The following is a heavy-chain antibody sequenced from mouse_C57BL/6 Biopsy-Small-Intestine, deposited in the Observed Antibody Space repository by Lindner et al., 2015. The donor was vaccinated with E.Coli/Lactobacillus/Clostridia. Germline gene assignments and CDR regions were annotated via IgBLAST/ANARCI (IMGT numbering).Heavy chain of an antibody. CDR3: SRIYDDYYNFPMDY. CDR1: GYTFTNYI. V-gene: IGHV1-14*01. CDR2: INPYNDGT. Sequence: QLQESGPELVKPGASVKMSCKASGYTFTNYIMHWVRQKPGQGLEWIGYINPYNDGTKYNEKFKGKATLTSDKSSSTVYMELSSLTSEDSAVYYCSRIYDDYYNFPMDYWGQGTSVTVSS. D-gene: IGHD2-3*01. J-gene: IGHJ4*01.